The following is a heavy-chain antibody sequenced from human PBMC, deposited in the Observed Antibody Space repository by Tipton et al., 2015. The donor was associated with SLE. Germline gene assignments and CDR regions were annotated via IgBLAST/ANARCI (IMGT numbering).Heavy chain of an antibody. Sequence: LRLSCTVSGDSISNGDDYWSWIRQHPGKGLEWIGYVFSSGTTYYNPSLRGRLSMSLDTSKNQLSLQLSSVTSADTAVYYCARYFYDSSGVCLFDLWGQGTLVTVSS. CDR2: VFSSGTT. CDR3: ARYFYDSSGVCLFDL. D-gene: IGHD3-22*01. J-gene: IGHJ4*02. CDR1: GDSISNGDDY. V-gene: IGHV4-31*03.